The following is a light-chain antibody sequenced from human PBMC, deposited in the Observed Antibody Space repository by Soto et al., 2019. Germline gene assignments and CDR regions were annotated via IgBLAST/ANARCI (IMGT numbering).Light chain of an antibody. J-gene: IGKJ5*01. CDR2: GAS. CDR1: QSVSSSY. CDR3: QQRSNWPIT. V-gene: IGKV3D-20*02. Sequence: EIVLTQSPGTLSLSPGERATLSCRASQSVSSSYLAWYQQKPGQAPRLLIYGASSRATGIPDRFSGSGSGKDFTLTISSLEPEDFEVYYCQQRSNWPITSGQGTRLEIK.